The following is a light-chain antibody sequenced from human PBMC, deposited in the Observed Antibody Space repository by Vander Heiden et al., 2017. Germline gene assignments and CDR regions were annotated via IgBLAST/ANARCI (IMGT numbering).Light chain of an antibody. V-gene: IGKV3-20*01. J-gene: IGKJ3*01. CDR1: QSVSSSF. CDR3: QQYDTSRVT. CDR2: AAS. Sequence: DILLTQSPGTLSLSPGERATLSCRASQSVSSSFLAWYQKKPGQAPRLLIYAASARATGIPDRFSGSGSGTDFTLTISRLEPEDFAVYYCQQYDTSRVTYGPGTRVD.